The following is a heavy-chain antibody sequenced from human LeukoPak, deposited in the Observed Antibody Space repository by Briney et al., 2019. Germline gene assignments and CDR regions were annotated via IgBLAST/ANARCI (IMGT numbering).Heavy chain of an antibody. CDR1: GFKFCDHY. CDR2: SRNKARSYTT. V-gene: IGHV3-72*01. D-gene: IGHD1/OR15-1a*01. J-gene: IGHJ6*02. Sequence: PGGSLRLFCAVSGFKFCDHYIDCLRQARGEGLVWGGSSRNKARSYTTEYAASVEGRFTISRDVSESSVYLQMNSLRTEDTAGYYCGRIAINANNGMDVWGQGTTVTVSS. CDR3: GRIAINANNGMDV.